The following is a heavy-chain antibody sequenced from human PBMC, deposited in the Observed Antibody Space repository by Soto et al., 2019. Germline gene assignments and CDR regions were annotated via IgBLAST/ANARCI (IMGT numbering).Heavy chain of an antibody. CDR2: ISGSGSTI. V-gene: IGHV3-48*02. CDR3: ARGRGYCGGTNCYLDY. J-gene: IGHJ4*02. CDR1: GFTFSSYA. D-gene: IGHD2-21*01. Sequence: PGGSLRLSCAASGFTFSSYAMSWVRQAPGKGLEWVSYISGSGSTIYYADSVKGRFTISRDNAKNSLYLQMNSLRDDDTAVYYCARGRGYCGGTNCYLDYWGQGALVTVSS.